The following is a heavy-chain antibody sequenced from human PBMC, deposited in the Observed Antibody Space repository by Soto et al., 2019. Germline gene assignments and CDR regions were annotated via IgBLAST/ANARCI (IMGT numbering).Heavy chain of an antibody. J-gene: IGHJ6*02. Sequence: GGSLRLSCAASGFTFSGYAMHWVRQAPGKGLEWVAVISYDGSNKYYADSVKGRFTISRDNSKNTLYLQMNSLRAEDTAVYYCARDXDTAMYCRMCYYYGMDVGGQGTTVTVSS. V-gene: IGHV3-30-3*01. CDR3: ARDXDTAMYCRMCYYYGMDV. CDR1: GFTFSGYA. D-gene: IGHD5-18*01. CDR2: ISYDGSNK.